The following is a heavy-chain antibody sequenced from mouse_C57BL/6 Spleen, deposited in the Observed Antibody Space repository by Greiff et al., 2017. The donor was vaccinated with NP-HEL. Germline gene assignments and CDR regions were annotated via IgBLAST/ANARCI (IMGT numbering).Heavy chain of an antibody. CDR3: ARQCSYAMDY. D-gene: IGHD3-1*01. J-gene: IGHJ4*01. V-gene: IGHV5-17*01. Sequence: DVHLVESGGGLVKPGGSLKLSCAASGFTFSDYGMHWVRQAPEKGLEWVAYISSGSSTIYYADTVKGRFTISRDNAKNTLFLQMTSLRSEDTAMYYCARQCSYAMDYWGQGTSVTVSS. CDR1: GFTFSDYG. CDR2: ISSGSSTI.